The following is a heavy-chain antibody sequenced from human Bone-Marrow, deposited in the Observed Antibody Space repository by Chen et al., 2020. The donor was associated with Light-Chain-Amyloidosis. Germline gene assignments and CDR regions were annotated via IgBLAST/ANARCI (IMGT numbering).Heavy chain of an antibody. V-gene: IGHV5-51*01. CDR3: ARRRDGYNFDY. Sequence: EVQLEQSGPEVKKPGESLKISCKGYGYTFPNYWIGWVRQMPGKGLEWMGVIYHDDSDARYSPSFEGQVTISADKSITTAYLQWRSLKASDTAMYYCARRRDGYNFDYWGQGTLVTVSS. D-gene: IGHD5-12*01. CDR2: IYHDDSDA. J-gene: IGHJ4*02. CDR1: GYTFPNYW.